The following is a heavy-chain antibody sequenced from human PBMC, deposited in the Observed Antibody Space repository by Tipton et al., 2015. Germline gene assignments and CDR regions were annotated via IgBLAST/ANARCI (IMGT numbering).Heavy chain of an antibody. Sequence: TLSLTCDVSGYSISSGYYWGWIRQPPGKGLEWIGYIDFRGSTEYNPSVKSRVSISVDTSKNQFSLKLTSVTAADTAVYYCARDLEHGMDVWGHGTTVTVSS. J-gene: IGHJ6*02. V-gene: IGHV4-38-2*02. CDR3: ARDLEHGMDV. CDR1: GYSISSGYY. D-gene: IGHD5-24*01. CDR2: IDFRGST.